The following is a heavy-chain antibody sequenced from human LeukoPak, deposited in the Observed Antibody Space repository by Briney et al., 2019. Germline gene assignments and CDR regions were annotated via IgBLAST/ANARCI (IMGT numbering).Heavy chain of an antibody. J-gene: IGHJ6*03. CDR1: GGTFSSYA. CDR3: VRGDRVTIFGVVIGSLNMDV. Sequence: GASVKVSCKASGGTFSSYAISWVRQAPGQGLEWMGGIIPIFGTANYAQKFQGRVTITTDESTSTAYMELSSLRSEDTDVYYCVRGDRVTIFGVVIGSLNMDVWGKGTTVTVSS. D-gene: IGHD3-3*01. CDR2: IIPIFGTA. V-gene: IGHV1-69*05.